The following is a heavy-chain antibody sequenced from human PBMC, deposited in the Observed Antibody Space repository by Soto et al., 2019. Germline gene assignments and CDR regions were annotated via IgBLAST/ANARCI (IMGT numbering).Heavy chain of an antibody. CDR1: GGTFSSYA. D-gene: IGHD4-4*01. CDR2: IIPIFGTA. V-gene: IGHV1-69*12. Sequence: QVQLVQSGAEVKKPGSSVKVSCKASGGTFSSYAISWVRQAPGQGLEWMGGIIPIFGTANYAQKFQGRVTXXAXEXXSTAYMELSSLRSEDTAVYYCARDHRLHDYYGMDVWGQGTTVTVSS. CDR3: ARDHRLHDYYGMDV. J-gene: IGHJ6*02.